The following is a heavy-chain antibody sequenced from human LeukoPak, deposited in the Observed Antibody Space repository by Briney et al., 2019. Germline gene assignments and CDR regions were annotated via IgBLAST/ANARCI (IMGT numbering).Heavy chain of an antibody. Sequence: SETLFLTCGVAGGSFSGFDWSWIRQTPGKGLEWIGDINQTGKANYNPVPTDYNPSLNSRVTISVDSSTNELYLKVTSVPDADTGVYYCARVRHDPLEYGYYMDLWGEGTTVTVSS. CDR3: ARVRHDPLEYGYYMDL. CDR1: GGSFSGFD. J-gene: IGHJ6*03. V-gene: IGHV4-34*01. D-gene: IGHD3-3*01. CDR2: INQTGKANYNPVPT.